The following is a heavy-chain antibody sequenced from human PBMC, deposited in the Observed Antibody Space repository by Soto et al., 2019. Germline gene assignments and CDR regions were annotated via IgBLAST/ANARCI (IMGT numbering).Heavy chain of an antibody. D-gene: IGHD1-20*01. V-gene: IGHV4-31*03. CDR1: GGSISSGGYY. J-gene: IGHJ3*02. Sequence: SETLSLTCTVSGGSISSGGYYWSWLRQHPGKGLEGMGYIYYSGSPYDNPSLKSRVTISVDTSKNQFSLKLSSVTAADTAVYYCARDTEKQNDNCNHNDAFHIWGQGTMVPGSS. CDR3: ARDTEKQNDNCNHNDAFHI. CDR2: IYYSGSP.